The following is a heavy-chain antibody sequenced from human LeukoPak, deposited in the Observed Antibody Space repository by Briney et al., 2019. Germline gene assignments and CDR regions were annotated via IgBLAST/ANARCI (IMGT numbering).Heavy chain of an antibody. V-gene: IGHV4-30-4*01. CDR1: GGSISSGDYY. Sequence: PSETLSLTCTVSGGSISSGDYYWSWIRQPPGKGLEWIGYIYYSGSTYYNPSLKSRVTISVDTSKNQFSLKLSSVTAADTAVYYCARVNSIMITFGGVIANAFDIWGLGTMVTVSS. CDR3: ARVNSIMITFGGVIANAFDI. CDR2: IYYSGST. D-gene: IGHD3-16*02. J-gene: IGHJ3*02.